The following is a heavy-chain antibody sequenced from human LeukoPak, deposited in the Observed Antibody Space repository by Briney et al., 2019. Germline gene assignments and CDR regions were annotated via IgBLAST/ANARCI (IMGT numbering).Heavy chain of an antibody. V-gene: IGHV1-2*06. CDR2: INPNSGDT. J-gene: IGHJ4*02. CDR3: AREYYDSSEFDS. Sequence: ASVKVSCKTSGNTFTGYYIHWVRQAPGQGLEWVGRINPNSGDTKYAPKFQGRVTMTRDTSISTICMELSSLRSDDTAVYYCAREYYDSSEFDSWGQGTLVTVSS. D-gene: IGHD3-22*01. CDR1: GNTFTGYY.